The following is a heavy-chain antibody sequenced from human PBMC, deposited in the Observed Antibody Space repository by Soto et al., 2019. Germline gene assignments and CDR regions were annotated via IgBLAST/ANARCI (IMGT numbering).Heavy chain of an antibody. D-gene: IGHD2-8*01. Sequence: QVQLVQSGAEVKRPGASVKVSCTPSGYSFTTFDINWVRQAAGQGFEWMGWVTPVSGYARLAQKFQGSVTMTRDISLSTVYMAPIGLTLEDTAVYYCARGASNGVYYWGQGSLFTGSS. CDR1: GYSFTTFD. V-gene: IGHV1-8*01. CDR2: VTPVSGYA. CDR3: ARGASNGVYY. J-gene: IGHJ4*02.